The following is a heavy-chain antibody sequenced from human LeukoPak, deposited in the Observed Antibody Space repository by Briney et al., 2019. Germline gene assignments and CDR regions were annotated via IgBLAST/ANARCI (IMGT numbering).Heavy chain of an antibody. V-gene: IGHV3-30*18. J-gene: IGHJ4*02. Sequence: SGGSLRLSCAASGFTFSSYGMHWVRQAPGKGLEWVAVISYDGSNKYYADSVKGRFTISRDNSKNTLYLQMNSLRAEDTAVYYCAKEHHHLEMYSSGWYGYWGQGTLVTVSS. CDR1: GFTFSSYG. CDR2: ISYDGSNK. CDR3: AKEHHHLEMYSSGWYGY. D-gene: IGHD6-19*01.